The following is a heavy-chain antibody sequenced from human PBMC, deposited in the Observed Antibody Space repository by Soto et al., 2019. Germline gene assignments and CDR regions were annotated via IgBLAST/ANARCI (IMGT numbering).Heavy chain of an antibody. CDR2: IYYSGST. CDR3: ARLGGYYQALDS. V-gene: IGHV4-59*08. J-gene: IGHJ4*02. CDR1: GDSTCRKS. Sequence: PSETLSLNRSVSGDSTCRKSPSYLRQPPGKGLEWIGYIYYSGSTNYNPSLKSRVTISVDTSRNQFSLRLTSVTAADTAVYYCARLGGYYQALDSWGQVTLVTVSS. D-gene: IGHD3-3*01.